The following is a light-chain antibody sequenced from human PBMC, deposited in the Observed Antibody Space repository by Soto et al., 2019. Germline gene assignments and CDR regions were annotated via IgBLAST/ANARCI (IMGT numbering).Light chain of an antibody. Sequence: EIVLTQSPGTLSLSPGERATLSCRASQSVSSSYLAWYQQKPGQAPRLLIYGASSRATGIPDRFSGSGSGTDFTLTISRLEPEDFAVCYCQQYGSSSPWTFGQGTKVDIK. CDR2: GAS. CDR1: QSVSSSY. CDR3: QQYGSSSPWT. V-gene: IGKV3-20*01. J-gene: IGKJ1*01.